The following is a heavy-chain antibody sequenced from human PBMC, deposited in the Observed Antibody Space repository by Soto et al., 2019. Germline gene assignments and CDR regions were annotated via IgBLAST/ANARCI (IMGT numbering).Heavy chain of an antibody. CDR2: IWYDGRNK. D-gene: IGHD6-13*01. J-gene: IGHJ6*02. Sequence: PGGSLRLSCAASGFTFSSYGMHWVRQAPGKGLEWVAVIWYDGRNKYYADSVKGRFTISRDNSKNTLYLQMNSLRAEDTAVYYCARNTEGIAAAGTWFYYGMDVWGQGTTVTVSS. CDR3: ARNTEGIAAAGTWFYYGMDV. CDR1: GFTFSSYG. V-gene: IGHV3-33*01.